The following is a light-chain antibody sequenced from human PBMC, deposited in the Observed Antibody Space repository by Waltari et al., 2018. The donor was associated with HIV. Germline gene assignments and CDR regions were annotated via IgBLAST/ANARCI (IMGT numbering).Light chain of an antibody. J-gene: IGLJ1*01. Sequence: SYELTQPPSVSVSPGQMARITCSGDALPNKYTYWYQQKPGQAPVLVIYRDSERPSGIPERFSGSSSGTTVTLTISGVQAEDEADYYCQSADSSGSYVFATGTRVTVL. CDR3: QSADSSGSYV. CDR2: RDS. CDR1: ALPNKY. V-gene: IGLV3-25*03.